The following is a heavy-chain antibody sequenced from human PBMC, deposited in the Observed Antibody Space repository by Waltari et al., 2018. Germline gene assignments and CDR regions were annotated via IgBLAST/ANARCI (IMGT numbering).Heavy chain of an antibody. J-gene: IGHJ6*02. CDR1: GFTFSSFW. V-gene: IGHV3-7*04. CDR3: ARGPY. D-gene: IGHD2-21*01. CDR2: IKEDGSER. Sequence: EVRLVESGGGLVQPGGSLRLSCAASGFTFSSFWMSWVRQAPGEGVEVVASIKEDGSERYYVDSAKGRSTISRDNAKTSLFLQMNSLRVEDTAVYYCARGPYWGQGTTVTVSS.